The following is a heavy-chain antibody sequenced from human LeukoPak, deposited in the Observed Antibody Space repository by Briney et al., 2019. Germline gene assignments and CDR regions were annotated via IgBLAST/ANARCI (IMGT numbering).Heavy chain of an antibody. Sequence: SETLSLACTVSGGSISSYYWSWIRQPAGKGLEWIGRIYTSGSTNYNPSLKSRVTTSVDTSKNQFSLKLSSVTAADTAVYYCARVAYYGSGSYSNYYYYYMDVWGKGTTVTVSS. CDR1: GGSISSYY. CDR2: IYTSGST. V-gene: IGHV4-4*07. J-gene: IGHJ6*03. CDR3: ARVAYYGSGSYSNYYYYYMDV. D-gene: IGHD3-10*01.